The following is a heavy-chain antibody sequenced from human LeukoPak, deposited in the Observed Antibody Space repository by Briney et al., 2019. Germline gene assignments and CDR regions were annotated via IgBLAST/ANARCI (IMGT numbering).Heavy chain of an antibody. V-gene: IGHV3-21*04. CDR2: ISSSSSYI. J-gene: IGHJ4*02. CDR3: AKAGSGWYYFDY. CDR1: GFTFSSYS. D-gene: IGHD6-19*01. Sequence: PGGSLRLSCAASGFTFSSYSMNWVRQAPGKGLEWVSSISSSSSYIYYADSVKGRFTISRDNAKNSLYLQMNSLRAEDTAVYYCAKAGSGWYYFDYWGQGTLVTVSS.